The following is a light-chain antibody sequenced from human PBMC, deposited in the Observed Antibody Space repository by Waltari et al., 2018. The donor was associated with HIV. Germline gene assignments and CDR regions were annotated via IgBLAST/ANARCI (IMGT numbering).Light chain of an antibody. CDR2: DDS. V-gene: IGLV3-21*02. CDR1: NIGTKN. Sequence: SYVLTQPPSVSVAPGQTARITCGGNNIGTKNMHWYQQRPGQAPVLVVSDDSDRPADIPGRFSGSNSANTAPLSISRVEAGDEADYYCQVWDYNSDRWVFGGGTKLTVL. CDR3: QVWDYNSDRWV. J-gene: IGLJ3*02.